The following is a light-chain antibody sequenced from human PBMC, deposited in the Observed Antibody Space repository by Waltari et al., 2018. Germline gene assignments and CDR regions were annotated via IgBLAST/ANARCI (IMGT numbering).Light chain of an antibody. CDR2: EVS. J-gene: IGLJ2*01. V-gene: IGLV2-8*01. CDR1: SSTVVGTNY. CDR3: SSYAGSINLV. Sequence: QSALPQPPSASGAPGQSVTLACTGTSSTVVGTNYVSWYQQHPGKAPKLMIYEVSTRPSGVPDRFSGSKSGNTASLTVSGLQAEDEADYYCSSYAGSINLVFGGGTKLTVL.